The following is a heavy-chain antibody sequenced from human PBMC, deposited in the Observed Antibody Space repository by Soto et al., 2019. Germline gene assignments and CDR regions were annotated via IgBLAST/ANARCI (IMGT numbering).Heavy chain of an antibody. CDR3: ASVIPGITATYY. CDR2: ISSSSSFI. D-gene: IGHD1-7*01. V-gene: IGHV3-21*06. Sequence: EVQLVESGGGLVKPGGSLRLSCAASGFTFSNYNINWVRQATGKGLEWVSSISSSSSFIYYADSVKGRFTISRDNAKNSLDLQMNGLRAEDTAVYHCASVIPGITATYYLGRGTLVTVSS. CDR1: GFTFSNYN. J-gene: IGHJ4*02.